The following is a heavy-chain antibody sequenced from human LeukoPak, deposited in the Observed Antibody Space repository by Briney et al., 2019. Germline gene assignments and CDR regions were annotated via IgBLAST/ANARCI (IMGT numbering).Heavy chain of an antibody. J-gene: IGHJ6*02. CDR1: GGSFSGYY. CDR3: ASRIAARLPSYYYYGMDV. D-gene: IGHD6-6*01. Sequence: PSETLSLTCAVYGGSFSGYYWSWIRQPPGKGLEWIGETNHSGSTNYNPSLKSRVTISVDTSKNQFSLKLSSVTAADTAVYYCASRIAARLPSYYYYGMDVWGQGTTVTVSS. CDR2: TNHSGST. V-gene: IGHV4-34*01.